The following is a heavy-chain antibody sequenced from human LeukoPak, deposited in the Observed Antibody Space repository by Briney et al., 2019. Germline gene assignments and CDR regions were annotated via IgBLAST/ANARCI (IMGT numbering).Heavy chain of an antibody. CDR2: ISGSGDST. D-gene: IGHD6-13*01. J-gene: IGHJ4*02. CDR3: AKTRPLDSSSWSHGDY. Sequence: AGGSLRLSCAASGLTFSNYAMSWVRQAPGKGLEWVPAISGSGDSTYYGDSVKGRFTISRDNSKNTLYLQMNSLRAEDTAVYYCAKTRPLDSSSWSHGDYWGQGTLVTVSS. V-gene: IGHV3-23*01. CDR1: GLTFSNYA.